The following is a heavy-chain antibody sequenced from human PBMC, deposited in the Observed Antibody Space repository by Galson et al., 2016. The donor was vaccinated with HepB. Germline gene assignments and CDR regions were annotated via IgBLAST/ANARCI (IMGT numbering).Heavy chain of an antibody. V-gene: IGHV3-30*04. J-gene: IGHJ4*02. CDR1: GFSFSRYA. CDR3: ALNWNCDS. D-gene: IGHD1-1*01. Sequence: CAASGFSFSRYAMQWVRQAPGKGLEWVAAIPYDGRNKYHADSVRGRFTISRDNSKNTLYLQMDSLRAEDTAVYYCALNWNCDSWGQGTLVTVSS. CDR2: IPYDGRNK.